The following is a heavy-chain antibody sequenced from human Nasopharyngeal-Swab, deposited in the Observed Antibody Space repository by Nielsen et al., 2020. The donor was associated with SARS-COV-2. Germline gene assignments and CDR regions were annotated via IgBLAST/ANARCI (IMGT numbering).Heavy chain of an antibody. Sequence: GGSLRLSCAASGFTFGSYWMHWVRQVPGKGLVWVSHINGDGSTTTYADSVKGRFTISRDNAKNTLYLQMDNLRAEDTAVYYCTRLTYYYDSTSGGWGQGTLVTVS. CDR3: TRLTYYYDSTSGG. CDR1: GFTFGSYW. D-gene: IGHD3-22*01. V-gene: IGHV3-74*01. J-gene: IGHJ4*02. CDR2: INGDGSTT.